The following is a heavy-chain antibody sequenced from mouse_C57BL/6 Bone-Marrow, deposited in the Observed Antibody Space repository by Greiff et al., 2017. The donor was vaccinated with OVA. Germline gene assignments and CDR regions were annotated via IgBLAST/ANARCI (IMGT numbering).Heavy chain of an antibody. CDR3: ARQLPSSGDAMDY. CDR2: IYPRSGNT. J-gene: IGHJ4*01. CDR1: GYTFTSYG. Sequence: QVHVKQSGAELARPGASVKLSCKASGYTFTSYGISWVKQRTGQGLEWIGEIYPRSGNTYYNEKFQGKATLTADKSSSTAYLELRSLTSEDSAVYFCARQLPSSGDAMDYWGQGTSVTVSS. D-gene: IGHD1-1*01. V-gene: IGHV1-81*01.